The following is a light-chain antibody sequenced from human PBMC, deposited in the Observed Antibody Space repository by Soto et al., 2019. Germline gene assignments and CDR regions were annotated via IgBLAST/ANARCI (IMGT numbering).Light chain of an antibody. V-gene: IGKV1-39*01. J-gene: IGKJ3*01. CDR1: QSISSY. CDR3: QQRYSTLFT. Sequence: DIQMTQSPSSLSASVGDRVTITCRASQSISSYLNWYQQKPGKAPKLLIYAASSLQSEVPSRFSGSGSGTDFTLTISSLQPEDFATYYCQQRYSTLFTFGPGTKVDI. CDR2: AAS.